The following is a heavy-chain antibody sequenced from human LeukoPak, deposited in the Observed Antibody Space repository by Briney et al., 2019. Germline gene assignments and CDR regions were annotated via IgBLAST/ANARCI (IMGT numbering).Heavy chain of an antibody. CDR1: GGSISSYY. CDR2: IYTSGST. Sequence: NPSETLSLTCTVSGGSISSYYWSWIRQPAGKGLEWIGRIYTSGSTNYSPSLKSRVTLSVDTSRNQFSLRLSSVTAADTAVYYCARDGRGYASSWYFDLWGQGTLVTVSS. CDR3: ARDGRGYASSWYFDL. D-gene: IGHD6-13*01. J-gene: IGHJ4*02. V-gene: IGHV4-4*07.